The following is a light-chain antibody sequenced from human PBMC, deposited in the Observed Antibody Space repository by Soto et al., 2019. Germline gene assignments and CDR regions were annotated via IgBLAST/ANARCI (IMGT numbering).Light chain of an antibody. J-gene: IGKJ3*01. Sequence: VVLTQSPATLSLSPGEPATLSCRASRAVYINALAWYPQKPGRTPTLLIYGASTRATGIPDRFSAAGSGTEFSLTSGTVEPEDLAVYYCQQYGVSPFTFGPGTRVEI. CDR1: RAVYINA. V-gene: IGKV3-20*01. CDR2: GAS. CDR3: QQYGVSPFT.